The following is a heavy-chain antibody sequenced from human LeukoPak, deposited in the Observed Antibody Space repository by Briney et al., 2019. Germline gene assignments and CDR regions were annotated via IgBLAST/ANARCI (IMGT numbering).Heavy chain of an antibody. CDR1: GGTFSSYA. CDR3: ARARADYYGSGSYAIDY. V-gene: IGHV1-69*04. Sequence: ASVKVSCKASGGTFSSYAIGWVRQAPGQGLEWMGRIIPILGIANYAQKFQGRVTITADKSTSTAYMELSSLRSEDTAVYYCARARADYYGSGSYAIDYWGQGTLVTVSS. CDR2: IIPILGIA. J-gene: IGHJ4*02. D-gene: IGHD3-10*01.